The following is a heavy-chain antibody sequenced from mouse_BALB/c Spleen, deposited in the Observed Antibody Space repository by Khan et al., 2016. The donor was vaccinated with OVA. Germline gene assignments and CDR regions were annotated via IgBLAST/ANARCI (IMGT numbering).Heavy chain of an antibody. CDR3: SRRGLRWDCDY. Sequence: VQLQESGAELAKPGASVKMSCKASGYTFINYWMNWIKQRPGQGLEWIGYINPTTGYSEYNQNFKDKATMTADKSSNTAHMQLSSLTSEDSAVYYCSRRGLRWDCDYWGRGTTLTVSS. V-gene: IGHV1-7*01. D-gene: IGHD1-1*01. J-gene: IGHJ2*01. CDR1: GYTFINYW. CDR2: INPTTGYS.